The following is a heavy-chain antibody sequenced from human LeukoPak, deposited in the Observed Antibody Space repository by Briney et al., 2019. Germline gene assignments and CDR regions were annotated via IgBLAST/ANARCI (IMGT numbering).Heavy chain of an antibody. J-gene: IGHJ4*02. Sequence: PGGSLRLSCAGSGFNFRDHWMSWLRQAPGKGPEWVAHIKPDGSEKYYVDSVKGRFTISRDNAKNSLYLQMNSLRAEDTAVYYCARDKIVGATHFDYWGQGTLVTVSS. CDR1: GFNFRDHW. CDR2: IKPDGSEK. CDR3: ARDKIVGATHFDY. D-gene: IGHD1-26*01. V-gene: IGHV3-7*01.